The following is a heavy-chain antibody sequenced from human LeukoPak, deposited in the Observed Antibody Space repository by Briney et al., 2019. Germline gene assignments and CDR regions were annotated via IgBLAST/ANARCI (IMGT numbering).Heavy chain of an antibody. V-gene: IGHV4-39*01. Sequence: SETLSLTCTVSGGSISSSSYYWGWIRQPPGKGLEWIGSIYYSGSTYYNPSLKSRVTISVDTSKNQFSLKLSSVAAADTAVYYCASQRYSSSWYGVDYFDYWGQGTLVTVSS. J-gene: IGHJ4*02. D-gene: IGHD6-13*01. CDR2: IYYSGST. CDR3: ASQRYSSSWYGVDYFDY. CDR1: GGSISSSSYY.